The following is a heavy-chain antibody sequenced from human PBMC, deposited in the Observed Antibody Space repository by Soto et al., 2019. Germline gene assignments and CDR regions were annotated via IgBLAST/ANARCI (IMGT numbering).Heavy chain of an antibody. D-gene: IGHD5-12*01. V-gene: IGHV3-33*01. CDR2: IWYDGSNK. J-gene: IGHJ4*02. Sequence: QVQLVESGGGVVQPGRSLRLSCAASGFTFSSYGMHWVRRAPGKGLEWVAVIWYDGSNKYYADSVKGRFTISRDNSKNTLYLQMNSLRAEDTAVYYCARSRRGYPYYFDYWGQGTLVTVSS. CDR3: ARSRRGYPYYFDY. CDR1: GFTFSSYG.